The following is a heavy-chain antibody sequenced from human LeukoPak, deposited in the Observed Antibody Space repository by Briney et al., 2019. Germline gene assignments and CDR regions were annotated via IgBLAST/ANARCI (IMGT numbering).Heavy chain of an antibody. CDR1: GFTFSSYA. Sequence: PGGSLRLSCAASGFTFSSYAMHWVRQAPGKGLEWVAVISYDGSNKYYADSVKGRFTISRDNSKNTLYLQMNSLRAEDTAVYYCARDHYYYDLPDGYWGQGTLVTVSS. D-gene: IGHD3-22*01. CDR2: ISYDGSNK. V-gene: IGHV3-30-3*01. CDR3: ARDHYYYDLPDGY. J-gene: IGHJ4*02.